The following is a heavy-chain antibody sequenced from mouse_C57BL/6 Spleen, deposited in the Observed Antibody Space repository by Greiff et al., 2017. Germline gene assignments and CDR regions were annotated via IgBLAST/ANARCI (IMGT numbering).Heavy chain of an antibody. Sequence: QVQLQQPGAELVRPGSSVKLSCKASGYTFTSYWMHWVKQRPIQGLEWIGNIDPSDSETHYNQKFKDKATLTIDKSSSTAYMQLSSLTSEDSAVYYCARGAQAGFDYWGQGTTLTVSS. CDR3: ARGAQAGFDY. D-gene: IGHD3-2*02. CDR2: IDPSDSET. J-gene: IGHJ2*01. CDR1: GYTFTSYW. V-gene: IGHV1-52*01.